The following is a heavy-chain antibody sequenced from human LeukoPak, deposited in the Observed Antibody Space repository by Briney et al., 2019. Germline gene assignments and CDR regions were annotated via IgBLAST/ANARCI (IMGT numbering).Heavy chain of an antibody. CDR3: ARDDSGYAFDI. V-gene: IGHV3-7*01. Sequence: QPGGSLRLSCAASGFTVSSNYMSWVRQDPGKGLEWVANTKLDGSEKYYVDSVKGRFTISRDNAKNSLSLQMNSLRVEDTAIYYCARDDSGYAFDIWGQGTMFTVSS. D-gene: IGHD6-19*01. CDR2: TKLDGSEK. J-gene: IGHJ3*02. CDR1: GFTVSSNY.